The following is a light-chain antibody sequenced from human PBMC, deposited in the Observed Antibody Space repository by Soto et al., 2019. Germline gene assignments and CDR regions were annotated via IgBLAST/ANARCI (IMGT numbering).Light chain of an antibody. J-gene: IGKJ2*01. CDR1: QSISSNH. CDR3: QQYGTSPYT. Sequence: EIVLTQSPGTLSLSPGERATLSCLASQSISSNHLAWYQQKPGQAPRLLRYGASRRATGIPDRFSGSGSGTDFTLTLSRLEPEDFAVYYCQQYGTSPYTFGQGTKLEIK. CDR2: GAS. V-gene: IGKV3-20*01.